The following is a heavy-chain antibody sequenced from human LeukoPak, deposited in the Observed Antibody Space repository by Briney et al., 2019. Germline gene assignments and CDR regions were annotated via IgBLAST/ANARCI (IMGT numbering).Heavy chain of an antibody. V-gene: IGHV3-9*01. D-gene: IGHD1-1*01. CDR3: TRVTSWRTGFDY. CDR1: GFSFEAYG. Sequence: SLGLSCAASGFSFEAYGMYWVRQAPGKGLEWVSGITWNSDDMAYADSVKGRFTISRDNAKNCLYLQMNSLTVEDTALYYCTRVTSWRTGFDYWGQGTLVTVSS. CDR2: ITWNSDDM. J-gene: IGHJ4*02.